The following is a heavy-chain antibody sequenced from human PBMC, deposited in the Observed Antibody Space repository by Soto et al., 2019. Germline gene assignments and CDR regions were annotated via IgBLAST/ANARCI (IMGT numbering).Heavy chain of an antibody. CDR3: ARAVRELELHAVRGYYYYYGMDV. V-gene: IGHV6-1*01. CDR2: TYYRSKWYN. J-gene: IGHJ6*02. D-gene: IGHD1-7*01. Sequence: PSQTLSLTCAISGDSVSSNSAAWNWIRQSPSRGLEWLGRTYYRSKWYNDYAVSVKSRITINPDTSKNQFSLQLNSVTPEDTAVYYCARAVRELELHAVRGYYYYYGMDVWGQGTTVTVSS. CDR1: GDSVSSNSAA.